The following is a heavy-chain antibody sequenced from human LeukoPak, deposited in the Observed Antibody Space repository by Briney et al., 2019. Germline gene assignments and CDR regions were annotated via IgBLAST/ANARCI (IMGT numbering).Heavy chain of an antibody. V-gene: IGHV3-74*01. D-gene: IGHD6-19*01. CDR2: LNSDGSDT. CDR3: ARRPSSVAGPRGEGY. Sequence: PGGSLRLSCAASGFTFSSFSSYWMHWVRQGPGRGLVWVSRLNSDGSDTYYADSVKGRFTISRDNAKNTVYLQMNSLRAEDTAVYYCARRPSSVAGPRGEGYWGQGTLVTVSS. CDR1: GFTFSSFSSYW. J-gene: IGHJ4*02.